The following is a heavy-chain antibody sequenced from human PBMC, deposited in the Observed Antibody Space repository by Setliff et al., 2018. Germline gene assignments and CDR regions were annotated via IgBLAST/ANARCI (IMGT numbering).Heavy chain of an antibody. CDR3: ARINFYVSSGYYYAPDY. D-gene: IGHD3-22*01. Sequence: ASVKVSCKTSCYTFTNYGITWVRQAPGQGLEWMGWINNYSFKTNYPQKFLGRVTVTTDTSTGTAYMELGSLTSDDTAIYYCARINFYVSSGYYYAPDYWGPGTLVTVSS. V-gene: IGHV1-18*01. CDR1: CYTFTNYG. CDR2: INNYSFKT. J-gene: IGHJ4*02.